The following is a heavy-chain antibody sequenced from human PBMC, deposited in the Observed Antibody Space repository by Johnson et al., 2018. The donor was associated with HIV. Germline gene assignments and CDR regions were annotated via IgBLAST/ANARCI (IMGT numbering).Heavy chain of an antibody. D-gene: IGHD6-6*01. Sequence: QVQLVESGGGVVQPGRSLRLSCAASGFIFSSYGMHWVRQAPGKGLEWVAVISYDGSNKYYADSVKGRFTISRDNSKNTLYLQMNSLRAEDTAVYYCAKGERGYSSSSDAFDIWGQGTMVTVSS. CDR1: GFIFSSYG. J-gene: IGHJ3*02. CDR2: ISYDGSNK. CDR3: AKGERGYSSSSDAFDI. V-gene: IGHV3-30*18.